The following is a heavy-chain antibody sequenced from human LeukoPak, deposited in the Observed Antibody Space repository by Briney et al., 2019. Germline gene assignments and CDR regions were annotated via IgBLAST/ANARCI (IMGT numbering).Heavy chain of an antibody. Sequence: RAGGSLRLSCAASGFPFASYAMSWVRQTPGKGLEWVSLIIGSVASTYYADSVKGRFTISRDNSKNTLYLQMNSLRADDTAVYFCAKGGYDYIEVGYFDYWVQGTLVTVSS. CDR3: AKGGYDYIEVGYFDY. CDR1: GFPFASYA. D-gene: IGHD5-12*01. CDR2: IIGSVAST. V-gene: IGHV3-23*01. J-gene: IGHJ4*02.